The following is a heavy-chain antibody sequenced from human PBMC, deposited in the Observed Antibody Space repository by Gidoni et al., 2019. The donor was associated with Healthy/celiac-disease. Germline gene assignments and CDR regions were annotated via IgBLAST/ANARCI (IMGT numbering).Heavy chain of an antibody. J-gene: IGHJ4*02. V-gene: IGHV3-23*01. CDR1: GFTFSSYA. CDR3: ARVRLAVAGLDY. D-gene: IGHD6-19*01. Sequence: EVQLLESGGGLVQPGGSLRLSCAASGFTFSSYAMRWVRQAPGKGLGWVSAISGSGGSTYYADSVKGRFTISRDNSKNTLYLQMNSLRAEDTAVYYCARVRLAVAGLDYWGQGTLVTVSS. CDR2: ISGSGGST.